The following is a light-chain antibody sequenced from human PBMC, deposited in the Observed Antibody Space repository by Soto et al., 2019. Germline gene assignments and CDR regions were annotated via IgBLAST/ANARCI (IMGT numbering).Light chain of an antibody. V-gene: IGKV1-39*01. CDR2: TSG. Sequence: IQMTQSPSSLSASVGDRVTITCRASQRITTYLNLYQQKPGKAPKLLISTSGTLQRGVPSRFSGSGSGTDLTLTITALRPEDFANYFCKQSYSMPYTFGQGTKLEIK. J-gene: IGKJ2*01. CDR3: KQSYSMPYT. CDR1: QRITTY.